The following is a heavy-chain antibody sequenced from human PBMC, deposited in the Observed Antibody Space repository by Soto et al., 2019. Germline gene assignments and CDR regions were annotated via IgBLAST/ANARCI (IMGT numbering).Heavy chain of an antibody. Sequence: SVKVSCKASGGTFSSYAISWVRQAPGQGLEWMGGVIPIFGTANYAQKFQGRVTITADESTSTAYMELSSLRSEDTAVYYCARDRGSNLITQSADFDYWGQGTLVTVS. CDR2: VIPIFGTA. J-gene: IGHJ4*02. D-gene: IGHD2-15*01. CDR3: ARDRGSNLITQSADFDY. CDR1: GGTFSSYA. V-gene: IGHV1-69*13.